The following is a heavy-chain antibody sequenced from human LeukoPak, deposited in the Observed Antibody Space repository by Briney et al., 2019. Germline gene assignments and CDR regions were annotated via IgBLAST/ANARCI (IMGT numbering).Heavy chain of an antibody. CDR3: ARVGQAAFDI. CDR2: IYYSGNT. V-gene: IGHV4-59*01. D-gene: IGHD3-16*01. Sequence: PSETLSLTCTVSGGSISTYYWSWIRQPPGKELEWIGYIYYSGNTNYNPSLKSRVTISVDTSKNQFSLKVNSVTAADTAVYYCARVGQAAFDIWGQGTMVTVSS. CDR1: GGSISTYY. J-gene: IGHJ3*02.